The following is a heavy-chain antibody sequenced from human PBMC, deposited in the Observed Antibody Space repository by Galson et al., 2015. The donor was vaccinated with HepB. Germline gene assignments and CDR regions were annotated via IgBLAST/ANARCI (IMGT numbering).Heavy chain of an antibody. J-gene: IGHJ6*03. CDR2: ISGSGDGT. V-gene: IGHV3-23*01. CDR1: GFTFSNYA. Sequence: SLRLSCAAFGFTFSNYAMSWVRRAPGKGLEWVSGISGSGDGTYYADSVKGRFTISRDNLQNTLYLQMNSLRAEDTAVYYCAKNPTVTNNNYYYMDVWGKGTTVTVSS. CDR3: AKNPTVTNNNYYYMDV. D-gene: IGHD4-17*01.